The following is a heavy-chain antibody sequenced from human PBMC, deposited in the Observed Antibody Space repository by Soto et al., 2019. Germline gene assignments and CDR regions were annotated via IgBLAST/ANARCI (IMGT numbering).Heavy chain of an antibody. J-gene: IGHJ2*01. D-gene: IGHD2-2*02. CDR2: INAGNGNT. V-gene: IGHV1-3*01. CDR1: GYTFTSYA. Sequence: ASVKVSCKASGYTFTSYAMHWVRQAPGQRLEWMGWINAGNGNTKYSQKFQGRVTITRDTSASTAYMELSSLRSEDTAVYYCARDVVPAAIRPNWYFDLWGRGTLVTVS. CDR3: ARDVVPAAIRPNWYFDL.